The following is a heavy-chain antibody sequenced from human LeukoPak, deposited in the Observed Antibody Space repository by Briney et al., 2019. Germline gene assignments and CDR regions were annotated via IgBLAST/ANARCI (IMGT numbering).Heavy chain of an antibody. CDR2: IYHSGTT. D-gene: IGHD4-17*01. CDR3: ARNGLNYGAYFDY. Sequence: SETLSLTCTVSGGSMNDYFWSWLRQPPGKRLEWIGYIYHSGTTNYNPSLKSRVSISVDTDKSQFSLKLYAVTAADSAVYYCARNGLNYGAYFDYWGQGAQIIVSS. V-gene: IGHV4-59*01. CDR1: GGSMNDYF. J-gene: IGHJ4*02.